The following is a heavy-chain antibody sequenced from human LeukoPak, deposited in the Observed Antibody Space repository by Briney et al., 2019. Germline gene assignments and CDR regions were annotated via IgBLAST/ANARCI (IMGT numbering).Heavy chain of an antibody. Sequence: ASVKVSCKASGYTFTSYGISWVRQAPGQGLEWMGWISAYNGNTNYAQKLQGRVTITRDTSASTAYMELSSLRSEDTAVYYCAREMELDYWGQGTLVTVSS. CDR3: AREMELDY. J-gene: IGHJ4*02. CDR2: ISAYNGNT. D-gene: IGHD1-1*01. V-gene: IGHV1-18*01. CDR1: GYTFTSYG.